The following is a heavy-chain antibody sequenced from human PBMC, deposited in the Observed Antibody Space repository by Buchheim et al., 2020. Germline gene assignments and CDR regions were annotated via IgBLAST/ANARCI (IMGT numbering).Heavy chain of an antibody. CDR1: GFSFSTNW. V-gene: IGHV3-7*01. CDR2: INQYGSAE. Sequence: DVHLVESGGALVQPGGSLRLSCASSGFSFSTNWMSWVRQAPGKGPEWVANINQYGSAEYYVDSVKGRFTISRDNAKNSLYLQMNSLRAEDTAVYYCARDSITIFGVVIIRYGMDVWGQGTT. J-gene: IGHJ6*02. CDR3: ARDSITIFGVVIIRYGMDV. D-gene: IGHD3-3*01.